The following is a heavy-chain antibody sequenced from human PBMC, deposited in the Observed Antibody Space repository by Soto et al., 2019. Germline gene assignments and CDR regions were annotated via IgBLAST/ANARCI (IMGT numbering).Heavy chain of an antibody. CDR3: ARGRGRYSSGWSWFDP. V-gene: IGHV4-4*02. Sequence: PSETLSLTCGVSGGTIRSPDWWTWVRQPPGKGLEWIGEIFQSGSTNYTPSLESRVTIPVDKSKNQFSLTLTSVTAADTAVYFCARGRGRYSSGWSWFDPWGQGILVTVS. CDR1: GGTIRSPDW. CDR2: IFQSGST. D-gene: IGHD6-19*01. J-gene: IGHJ5*02.